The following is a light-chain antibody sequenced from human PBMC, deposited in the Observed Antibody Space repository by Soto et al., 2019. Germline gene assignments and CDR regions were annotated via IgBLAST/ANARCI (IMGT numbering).Light chain of an antibody. J-gene: IGKJ4*01. CDR2: AAS. V-gene: IGKV1-9*01. CDR1: QGISSY. CDR3: QQLNSYPLT. Sequence: DIQLTQSPSFLSASVGDRVTITCRASQGISSYLAGYQQKPGKAPKLLIYAASTLQSGVPSRFSGSGSGTEFTLTISSLQPEDFATYCCQQLNSYPLTFGGGTKVEIK.